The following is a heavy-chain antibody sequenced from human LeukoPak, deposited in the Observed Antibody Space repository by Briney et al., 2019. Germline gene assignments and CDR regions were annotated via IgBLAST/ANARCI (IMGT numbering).Heavy chain of an antibody. CDR1: GGSISSGSYY. D-gene: IGHD6-19*01. CDR2: IYTSGST. CDR3: ARGSYSSGWSPGYYFDY. J-gene: IGHJ4*02. V-gene: IGHV4-61*02. Sequence: PSQTLSLTCTVSGGSISSGSYYWSWIRQPAGEGLEWIGRIYTSGSTNYNPSLKSRVTISVDTSKNQFSLKLSSVAAADTAVYYCARGSYSSGWSPGYYFDYWGQGTLVTVSS.